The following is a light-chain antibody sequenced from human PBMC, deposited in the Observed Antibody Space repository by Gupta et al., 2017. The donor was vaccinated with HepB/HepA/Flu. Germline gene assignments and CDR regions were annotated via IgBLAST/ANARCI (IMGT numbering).Light chain of an antibody. Sequence: DIQMTQSPSTLRAPVGASVTITCRAIQRIRGFVAWYKHKPGQAPKLLLYLASTLECGVPLRFAGSGSGTEVTLTINSLQPIEFATYFCRQYGRYPWTFGQGTKVEI. CDR3: RQYGRYPWT. CDR1: QRIRGF. J-gene: IGKJ1*01. CDR2: LAS. V-gene: IGKV1-5*03.